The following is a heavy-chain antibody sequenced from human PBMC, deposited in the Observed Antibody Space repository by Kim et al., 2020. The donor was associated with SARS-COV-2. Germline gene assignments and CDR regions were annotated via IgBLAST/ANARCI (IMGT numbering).Heavy chain of an antibody. J-gene: IGHJ4*02. CDR3: ARDFPYCDGDCDSPYVLDH. CDR2: INTDTGNP. D-gene: IGHD2-21*02. V-gene: IGHV7-4-1*02. CDR1: GYTFTNFG. Sequence: ASVKVSCKASGYTFTNFGVDWVRQAPGQGLEWLGWINTDTGNPPYAQGFTGRFVFSVDTSVRTAFLQINSLKTEDTAIYYCARDFPYCDGDCDSPYVLDHGGQGTLVTVS.